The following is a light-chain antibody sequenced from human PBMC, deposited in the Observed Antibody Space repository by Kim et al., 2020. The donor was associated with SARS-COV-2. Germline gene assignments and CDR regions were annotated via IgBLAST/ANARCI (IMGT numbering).Light chain of an antibody. J-gene: IGKJ4*01. V-gene: IGKV3-11*01. CDR2: DAS. Sequence: ALSQGERATLSGRASQRVSSSLGWDQQKPGQARRLVIYDASKRATGMPARFSGSGSGTDFTLTISSLEPEDFAVYYWHQRNNPLTIGGGTKEDIK. CDR1: QRVSSS. CDR3: HQRNNPLT.